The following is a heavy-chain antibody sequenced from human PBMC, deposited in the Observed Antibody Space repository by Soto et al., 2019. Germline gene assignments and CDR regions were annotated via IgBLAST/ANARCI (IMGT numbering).Heavy chain of an antibody. Sequence: SETLSLTCTVSGGSIRSGSHYWSWIRQHPGKGLEWIGYIYYSGSTYYNPSLKSRITISISTSKNQFSLKLTSVTAADTAVYYCAREGGDGIDYWGQGTLVTVSS. CDR1: GGSIRSGSHY. D-gene: IGHD3-16*01. V-gene: IGHV4-31*03. CDR3: AREGGDGIDY. CDR2: IYYSGST. J-gene: IGHJ4*02.